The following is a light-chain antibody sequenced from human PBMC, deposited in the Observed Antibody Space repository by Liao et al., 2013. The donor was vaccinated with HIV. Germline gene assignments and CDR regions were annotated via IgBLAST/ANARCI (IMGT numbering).Light chain of an antibody. CDR2: NDN. Sequence: SYVLTQPPSVSVAPGKTAKITCGGNYIGSKSVHWYQQKPGQAPVVVIFNDNDRPSGIPERFSGSNSANTATLTISRVEAGDEADYYCQVWDSSSDHRVFGGGTKLTVL. J-gene: IGLJ3*02. CDR1: YIGSKS. V-gene: IGLV3-21*01. CDR3: QVWDSSSDHRV.